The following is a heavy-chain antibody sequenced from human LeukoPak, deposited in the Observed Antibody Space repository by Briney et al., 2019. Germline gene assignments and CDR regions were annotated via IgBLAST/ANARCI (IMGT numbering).Heavy chain of an antibody. V-gene: IGHV3-74*01. CDR3: ARPGGGWYSFDY. CDR1: GFTFSSYA. CDR2: INSDGSST. D-gene: IGHD6-19*01. J-gene: IGHJ4*02. Sequence: GGSLRLSCAASGFTFSSYAMSWVRQAPGKGLVWVSRINSDGSSTSYADSVKGRFTISRDNAKNTLYLQMNSLRAEDTAVYYCARPGGGWYSFDYWGQGTLVTVSS.